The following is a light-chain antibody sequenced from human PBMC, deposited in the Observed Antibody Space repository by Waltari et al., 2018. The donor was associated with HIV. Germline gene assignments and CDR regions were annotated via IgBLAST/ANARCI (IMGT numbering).Light chain of an antibody. Sequence: QSALTQPRSVYGSPGQSVTISCTVPSSDVGGYDYVSWYQQHPGKAPKLMIYDVSKRPSGVPDRFSGSKSGNTASLTLSGLQAEDEADYYCCSFAGTYVVFGGGTKLTVL. CDR2: DVS. CDR3: CSFAGTYVV. J-gene: IGLJ2*01. CDR1: SSDVGGYDY. V-gene: IGLV2-11*01.